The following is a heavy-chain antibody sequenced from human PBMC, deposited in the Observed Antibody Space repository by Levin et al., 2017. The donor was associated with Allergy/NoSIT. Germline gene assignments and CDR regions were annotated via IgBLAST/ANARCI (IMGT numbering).Heavy chain of an antibody. J-gene: IGHJ6*02. D-gene: IGHD3-22*01. V-gene: IGHV3-74*01. CDR3: WAGEDSSGYMPVYGMDV. Sequence: AGGSLRLSCAASGFTFSSYWMHWVRQAPGKGLVWVSRINSDGSSTSYADSVKGRFTISRDNAKNTLYLQMNSLRAEDTAVYYCWAGEDSSGYMPVYGMDVWGQGTTVTVSS. CDR2: INSDGSST. CDR1: GFTFSSYW.